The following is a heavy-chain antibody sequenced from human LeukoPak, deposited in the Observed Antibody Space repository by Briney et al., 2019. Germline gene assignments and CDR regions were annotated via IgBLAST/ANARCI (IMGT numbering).Heavy chain of an antibody. CDR1: GYTFTSYG. D-gene: IGHD3-3*01. CDR2: ISAYNGDT. Sequence: ASVKVSCKASGYTFTSYGISWVRQAPGQGLEWMGWISAYNGDTNYAQKLQGRVTMTTDTSTSTAYMELRSLRSDDTAVYYCAKDLRSITIFGVVILGGVQKPPYFDYWGQGTLVTVSS. V-gene: IGHV1-18*01. J-gene: IGHJ4*02. CDR3: AKDLRSITIFGVVILGGVQKPPYFDY.